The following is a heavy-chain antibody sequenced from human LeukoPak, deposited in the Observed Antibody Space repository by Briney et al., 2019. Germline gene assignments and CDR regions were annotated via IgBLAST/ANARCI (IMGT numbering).Heavy chain of an antibody. CDR3: AKGYCSSTRCYTGVSDY. V-gene: IGHV3-21*04. CDR2: ISSSSSYI. CDR1: GFTFSSYS. D-gene: IGHD2-2*02. J-gene: IGHJ4*02. Sequence: RSGGSLRLSCAASGFTFSSYSMNWVRQAPGKGLEWVSSISSSSSYIYYADSVKGRFTISRDNSKNMLYLEMNSLRAEDTAVYYCAKGYCSSTRCYTGVSDYWGQGTLVTVSS.